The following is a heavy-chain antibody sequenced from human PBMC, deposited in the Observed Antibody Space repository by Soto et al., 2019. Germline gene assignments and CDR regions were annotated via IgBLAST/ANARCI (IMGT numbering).Heavy chain of an antibody. V-gene: IGHV1-69*13. CDR2: IIPIFGTA. J-gene: IGHJ6*02. CDR3: ARPSITGTDYYYYGMDV. D-gene: IGHD1-7*01. CDR1: GGTLSSYA. Sequence: GASVKVSCKASGGTLSSYAISWVRKAPGQGLEWMGGIIPIFGTANYAQKFQGRVTITADESTSTAYMELSSLRSEDTAVYYCARPSITGTDYYYYGMDVWGQGTTVTSP.